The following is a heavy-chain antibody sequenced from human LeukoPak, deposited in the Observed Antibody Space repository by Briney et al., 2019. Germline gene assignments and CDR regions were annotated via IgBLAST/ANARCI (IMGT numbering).Heavy chain of an antibody. V-gene: IGHV1-8*01. D-gene: IGHD3-22*01. CDR2: MNPNSGNT. J-gene: IGHJ6*03. CDR3: ARSKYYYDSSGYYYGSYYYYMDV. CDR1: GYTFTSYD. Sequence: ASVKVSCKASGYTFTSYDINWVRQATGQGLEWMGWMNPNSGNTGYAQKFQGRVTMTRNTSISTACMELSSLRSEDTAVYYCARSKYYYDSSGYYYGSYYYYMDVWGKGTTVTVSS.